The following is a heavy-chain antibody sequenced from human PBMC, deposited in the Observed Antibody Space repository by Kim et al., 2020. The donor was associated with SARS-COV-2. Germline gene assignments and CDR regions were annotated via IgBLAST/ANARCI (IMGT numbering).Heavy chain of an antibody. D-gene: IGHD3-10*01. CDR3: ARAEGGNYYGSGSYTGTVRTNWFDP. CDR2: INHSGST. J-gene: IGHJ5*02. Sequence: SETLSLTCAVYGGSFSGYYWSWIRQPPGKGLEWIGEINHSGSTNYNPSLKSRVTISVDTSKNQFSLKLSSVTAADTAVYYCARAEGGNYYGSGSYTGTVRTNWFDPWGQGTLVTVSS. CDR1: GGSFSGYY. V-gene: IGHV4-34*01.